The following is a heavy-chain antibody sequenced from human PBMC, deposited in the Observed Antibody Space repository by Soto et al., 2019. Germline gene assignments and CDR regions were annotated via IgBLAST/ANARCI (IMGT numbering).Heavy chain of an antibody. J-gene: IGHJ6*02. D-gene: IGHD3-16*02. V-gene: IGHV5-10-1*01. CDR3: ARLSPSYFGGVIVTGMAV. Sequence: GESLKISCKGSGYSFTSYWISWVRQMPGKGLEWMGRIDPSDSYTNYSPSFQGHVTISADKSISTAYLQWSSLKASDTAMYYCARLSPSYFGGVIVTGMAVWGQGTTVTVSS. CDR2: IDPSDSYT. CDR1: GYSFTSYW.